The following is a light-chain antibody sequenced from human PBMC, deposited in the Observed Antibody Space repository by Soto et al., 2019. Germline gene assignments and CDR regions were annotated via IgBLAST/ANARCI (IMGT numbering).Light chain of an antibody. CDR2: GAS. V-gene: IGKV3-20*01. CDR1: QSVSSSY. Sequence: EIVMTQSPATLSVSPGKRATLSCRASQSVSSSYLAWYQQKPGQAPRLLIYGASSRATGIPDRFSGSGSGTDFTLTISRLEPEDFAVYYCQQYGSSPFTFGPGTKVDIK. CDR3: QQYGSSPFT. J-gene: IGKJ3*01.